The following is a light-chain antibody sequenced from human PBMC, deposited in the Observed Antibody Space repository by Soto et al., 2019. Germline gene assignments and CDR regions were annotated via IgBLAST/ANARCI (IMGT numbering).Light chain of an antibody. CDR3: SSYTTSSTVV. Sequence: QSVLTQPASVSGSPGQSITISCTGTSSDVGRYNYVSWYQQHPGKAPKLMIYDVSIRSSGVSNRFSGSKSGNTASLTISGLQAEDEADYYCSSYTTSSTVVFGGGTQLTVL. V-gene: IGLV2-14*01. J-gene: IGLJ3*02. CDR2: DVS. CDR1: SSDVGRYNY.